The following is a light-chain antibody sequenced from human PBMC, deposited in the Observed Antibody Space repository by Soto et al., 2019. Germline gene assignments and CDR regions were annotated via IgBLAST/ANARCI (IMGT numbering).Light chain of an antibody. J-gene: IGKJ4*01. Sequence: DIQMTQSPSSLSASVGDRVTITCRAGQTISTYLNWYQQKPGKAPKLLIYAASSLQSGVPSRFSGSGSGTDFTPTISSLQPEDFATYFCQQSDSSPRTFGGGTKVEIK. CDR2: AAS. CDR1: QTISTY. CDR3: QQSDSSPRT. V-gene: IGKV1-39*01.